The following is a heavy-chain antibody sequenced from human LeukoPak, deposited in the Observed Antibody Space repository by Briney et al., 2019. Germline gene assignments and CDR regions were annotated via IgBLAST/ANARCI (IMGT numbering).Heavy chain of an antibody. Sequence: ASVKVSCKASGYTFTDYGITWVRHTPTQGLQWMGWIGAYNGNTNYAQDIQGRATMTTDTSTTTAYMELRNLRSDDTAVYYCARGGRWESHTDYWGQGTLVTVSS. CDR2: IGAYNGNT. J-gene: IGHJ4*02. CDR3: ARGGRWESHTDY. CDR1: GYTFTDYG. V-gene: IGHV1-18*01. D-gene: IGHD1-26*01.